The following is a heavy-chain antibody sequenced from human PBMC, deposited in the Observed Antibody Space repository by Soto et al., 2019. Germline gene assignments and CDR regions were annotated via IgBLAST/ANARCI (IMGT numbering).Heavy chain of an antibody. CDR2: IKDGGYT. Sequence: QVQLQQWGAGLLKPSETLSLNCAVNGGSLSGYYWSWIRQPPGKGLEWIGEIKDGGYTNYSPSLKSRAPISSDTSNTQFSLRLNSVTAADTGVYYCARGQEGVVATHWDQGALVTVSS. CDR3: ARGQEGVVATH. V-gene: IGHV4-34*01. J-gene: IGHJ4*02. D-gene: IGHD5-12*01. CDR1: GGSLSGYY.